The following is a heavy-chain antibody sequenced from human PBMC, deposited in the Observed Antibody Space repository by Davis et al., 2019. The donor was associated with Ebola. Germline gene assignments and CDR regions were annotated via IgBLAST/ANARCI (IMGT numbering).Heavy chain of an antibody. CDR3: ARHGVTMVRGVNWFDP. Sequence: GESLKISCKGSGYSFTSYCISWVRQMPGKGLEWMGRIDPSDSYTNYSPSFQGHVTISADKSISTAYLQWSSLKASDTAMYYCARHGVTMVRGVNWFDPWGQGTLVTVSS. CDR1: GYSFTSYC. CDR2: IDPSDSYT. D-gene: IGHD3-10*01. J-gene: IGHJ5*02. V-gene: IGHV5-10-1*01.